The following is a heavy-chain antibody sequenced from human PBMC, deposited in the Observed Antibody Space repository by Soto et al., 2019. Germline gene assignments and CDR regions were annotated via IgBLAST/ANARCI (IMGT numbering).Heavy chain of an antibody. CDR2: ISYSGST. D-gene: IGHD2-15*01. CDR3: ARDLKEYCSDGKCNWFDP. V-gene: IGHV4-59*01. Sequence: SVPKSVTWPVACATIITYYLSWIRKPTGKGLEWIGYISYSGSTDYNPSLKSRVTISFDASKNQISLQVRSATAADAAVYYCARDLKEYCSDGKCNWFDPWGQGTLVTVSS. J-gene: IGHJ5*02. CDR1: CATIITYY.